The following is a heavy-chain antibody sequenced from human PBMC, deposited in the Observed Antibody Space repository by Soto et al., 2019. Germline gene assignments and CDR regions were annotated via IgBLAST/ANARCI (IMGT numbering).Heavy chain of an antibody. D-gene: IGHD3-22*01. V-gene: IGHV4-61*01. CDR3: EILLHYDSSGSVGFDY. J-gene: IGHJ4*02. CDR1: GGSVRSGSYY. CDR2: IYYSGST. Sequence: QVQLQESGPGLVKPSETLSLTCTVYGGSVRSGSYYWSWIRQPPGKGLEWIGYIYYSGSTNYNPTLKSRVTRSVDTSKNQFSLNLSSVTAADTDVYCCEILLHYDSSGSVGFDYWGQGTLVTVSS.